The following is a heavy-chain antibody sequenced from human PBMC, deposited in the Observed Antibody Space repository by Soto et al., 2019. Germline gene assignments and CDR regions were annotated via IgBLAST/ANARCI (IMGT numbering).Heavy chain of an antibody. CDR1: GGSISDYY. CDR3: ARQAID. CDR2: VYYSGTT. V-gene: IGHV4-59*08. J-gene: IGHJ4*02. Sequence: QVQLQESGPGLVKPSETLSLTCTVSGGSISDYYWSWFRQAPGKGLDWIGYVYYSGTTNYNPSLQSXLTMSVDTSKNQFSLKLSSVTAADTAVYYCARQAIDWGQGTLVTVSS.